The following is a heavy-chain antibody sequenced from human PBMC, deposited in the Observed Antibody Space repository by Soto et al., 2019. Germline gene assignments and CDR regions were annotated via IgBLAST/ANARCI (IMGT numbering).Heavy chain of an antibody. D-gene: IGHD4-17*01. CDR2: ITGSGRST. CDR3: ANYYGDYAGGEFFQH. V-gene: IGHV3-23*01. J-gene: IGHJ1*01. Sequence: EVQLLESGGDLVQPGGSLRLSCALSGFTFSNYAMNWVRQAPGKGLEWVSAITGSGRSTYYAESVKGRFTISRDNSKNTLYLQRNSLRAEDTAVYYCANYYGDYAGGEFFQHWGQGTLVTVSS. CDR1: GFTFSNYA.